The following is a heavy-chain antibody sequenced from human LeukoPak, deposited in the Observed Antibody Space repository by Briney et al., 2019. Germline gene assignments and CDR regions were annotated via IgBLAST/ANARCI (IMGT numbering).Heavy chain of an antibody. CDR3: ARVRRYFDWSDDY. CDR1: GYTFTSYD. CDR2: MNPNSGNT. V-gene: IGHV1-8*01. Sequence: ASVKVSCKASGYTFTSYDISWVRQATGQGLEWMGWMNPNSGNTGYAQKFQGRVTMTRNTSISTAYMELSRLRSDDTAVYYCARVRRYFDWSDDYWGQGTLVTVSS. J-gene: IGHJ4*02. D-gene: IGHD3-9*01.